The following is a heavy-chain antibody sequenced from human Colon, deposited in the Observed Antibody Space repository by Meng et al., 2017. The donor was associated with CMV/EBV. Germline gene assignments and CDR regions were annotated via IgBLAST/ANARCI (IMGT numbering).Heavy chain of an antibody. J-gene: IGHJ4*02. CDR2: IYPGDSDT. CDR1: GYSFTSYW. CDR3: AKSVGSSGSTFDY. Sequence: GESLKISCTGSGYSFTSYWIGWVRQMPGKGLEWMGIIYPGDSDTRYSPSLQGQVTISADKSISTAYLQWSSLKASDTAMYYCAKSVGSSGSTFDYWGQGTLVTVSS. V-gene: IGHV5-51*01. D-gene: IGHD6-19*01.